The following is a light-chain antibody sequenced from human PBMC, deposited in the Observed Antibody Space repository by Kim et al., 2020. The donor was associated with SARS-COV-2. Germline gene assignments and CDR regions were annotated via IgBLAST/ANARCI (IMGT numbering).Light chain of an antibody. CDR3: LQHNTYPIT. V-gene: IGKV1-17*01. Sequence: ASVGDRVTINCRARQDIRKDLGWYQQNPGRAPKRLIYGASSLQSGVPSRFSGSGSGTEFTLTISSLQPEDVATYFCLQHNTYPITFGQGTRLEIK. CDR2: GAS. J-gene: IGKJ5*01. CDR1: QDIRKD.